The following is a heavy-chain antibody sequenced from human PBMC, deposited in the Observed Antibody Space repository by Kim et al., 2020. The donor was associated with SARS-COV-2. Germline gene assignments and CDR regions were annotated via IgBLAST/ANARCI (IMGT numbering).Heavy chain of an antibody. Sequence: GGSLRLSCAASGFTFSNAWMSWVRQAPGKGLEWVGRIRSKTDGGTTDYAAPVKGRFTISRDDSKDTLYLQMSSLKTEDTAVYYCTTDLVTFEGSYRYRMTGNYWGQGTLVTVSS. CDR2: IRSKTDGGTT. J-gene: IGHJ4*02. CDR1: GFTFSNAW. V-gene: IGHV3-15*01. CDR3: TTDLVTFEGSYRYRMTGNY. D-gene: IGHD3-16*02.